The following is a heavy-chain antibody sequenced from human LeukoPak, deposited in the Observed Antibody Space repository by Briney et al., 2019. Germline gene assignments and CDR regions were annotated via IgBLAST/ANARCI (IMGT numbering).Heavy chain of an antibody. V-gene: IGHV4-59*01. Sequence: SETLSLTCTVAGGSTSSYYWSWIRQPPGKGLESIGYIHYSGSTNYNPALKSRVTISVDTSKTQFSLKLSSVTAADTAVYYCARDCGGDCYPNDAFDVWGQGTMVTVSS. D-gene: IGHD2-21*02. J-gene: IGHJ3*01. CDR2: IHYSGST. CDR3: ARDCGGDCYPNDAFDV. CDR1: GGSTSSYY.